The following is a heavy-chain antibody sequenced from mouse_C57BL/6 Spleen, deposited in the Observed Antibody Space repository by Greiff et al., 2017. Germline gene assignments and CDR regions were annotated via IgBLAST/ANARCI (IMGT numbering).Heavy chain of an antibody. CDR1: GYTFTSYW. Sequence: QVQLQQPGAELVKPGASVKLSCKASGYTFTSYWMPWVKQRPGQGLEWIGIIRPNSGSTNYNEKFKSQATLTVDKSSSTAYMQLSSLTSEDSAVYYGARWASYGSSEFAYWGQGTLVTVSA. D-gene: IGHD1-1*01. J-gene: IGHJ3*01. CDR3: ARWASYGSSEFAY. V-gene: IGHV1-64*01. CDR2: IRPNSGST.